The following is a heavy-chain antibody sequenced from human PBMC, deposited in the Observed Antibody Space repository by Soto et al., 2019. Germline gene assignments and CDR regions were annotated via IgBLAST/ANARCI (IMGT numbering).Heavy chain of an antibody. CDR1: GYTLTNYA. CDR3: ARYCTGGSCFCIY. V-gene: IGHV1-18*01. Sequence: QVQLVQSAAEVKKPGASVKVSCKASGYTLTNYAISWVRQAPGQGPEWMGWINTYNGNSNYAQKFQGRVTMTTDTATNTAYMELRSVTSDDTAVYYCARYCTGGSCFCIYWGQGTLVTVSS. CDR2: INTYNGNS. D-gene: IGHD2-15*01. J-gene: IGHJ4*02.